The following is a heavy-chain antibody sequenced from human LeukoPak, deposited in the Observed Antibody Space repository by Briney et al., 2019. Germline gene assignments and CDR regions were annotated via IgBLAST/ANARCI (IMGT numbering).Heavy chain of an antibody. J-gene: IGHJ5*02. CDR1: GYTFTGYY. CDR2: INPNSGGT. Sequence: GASVTVSCKASGYTFTGYYMHWVRQAPGQGLEWMGWINPNSGGTNYAQKFQGRVTMTRDTSTSTAYMELSRLRSDDTAVYYCARDDCSSTSCYNFWFDPWGQGTLVTVSS. CDR3: ARDDCSSTSCYNFWFDP. D-gene: IGHD2-2*02. V-gene: IGHV1-2*02.